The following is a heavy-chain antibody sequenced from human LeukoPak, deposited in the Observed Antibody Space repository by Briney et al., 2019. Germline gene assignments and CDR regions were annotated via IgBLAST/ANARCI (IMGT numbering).Heavy chain of an antibody. CDR1: GYTFTSHW. CDR2: IFPGDSDT. D-gene: IGHD1-26*01. Sequence: GESLKISCKGSGYTFTSHWIAWLRQKPGEGLEWMGIIFPGDSDTRYSPSFQGQVTISADKSISTAYLQWSSLKASDTAMYYCARGGIGGAPRSGWFDPWGQGTLVTVSS. V-gene: IGHV5-51*01. CDR3: ARGGIGGAPRSGWFDP. J-gene: IGHJ5*02.